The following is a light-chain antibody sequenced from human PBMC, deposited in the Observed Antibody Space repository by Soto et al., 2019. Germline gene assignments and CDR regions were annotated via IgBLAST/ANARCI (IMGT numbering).Light chain of an antibody. V-gene: IGKV1-5*01. CDR3: LQHNSHPRT. J-gene: IGKJ1*01. CDR1: QSISSW. Sequence: DIQITNSPPTLSAFLPRRVTIXCGASQSISSWLAWYQQKPGKAPKLLIYDASSLESGVPSRFSGGGSGTDFTLTISSLQPEDFATYYCLQHNSHPRTFGQGSKV. CDR2: DAS.